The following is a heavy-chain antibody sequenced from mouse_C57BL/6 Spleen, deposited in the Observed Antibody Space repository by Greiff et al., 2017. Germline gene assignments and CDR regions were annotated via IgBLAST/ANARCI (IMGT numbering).Heavy chain of an antibody. CDR1: GFSLTSYG. J-gene: IGHJ4*01. CDR2: IWRGGST. V-gene: IGHV2-5*01. D-gene: IGHD1-1*01. Sequence: QVQLKESGPGLVQPSQSLSITCTVSGFSLTSYGVHWVRQSPGKGLEWLGVIWRGGSTDYNAAFMSRLSITKDNSKSQVFFKMNSLHADDTAIYYCAKEGPSPITTVVDAMDYWGQGTSVTVSS. CDR3: AKEGPSPITTVVDAMDY.